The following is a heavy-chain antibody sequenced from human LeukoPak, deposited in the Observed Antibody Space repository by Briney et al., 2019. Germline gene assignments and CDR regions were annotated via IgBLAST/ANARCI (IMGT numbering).Heavy chain of an antibody. CDR1: GFTFSSYA. CDR2: ISSSSSYI. Sequence: PGGSLRLSCAASGFTFSSYAMSWVRQAPGKGLEWVSSISSSSSYIYYADSVKGRFTISRDNAKNSLYLQMNSLRAEDTAVYYCAREDSSGWYNYYYGMDVWGQGTTVTVSS. D-gene: IGHD6-19*01. V-gene: IGHV3-21*01. J-gene: IGHJ6*02. CDR3: AREDSSGWYNYYYGMDV.